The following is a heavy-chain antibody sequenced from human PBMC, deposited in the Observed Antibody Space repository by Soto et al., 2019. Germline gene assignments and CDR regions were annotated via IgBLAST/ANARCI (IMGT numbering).Heavy chain of an antibody. Sequence: TLSLACSVSGGSLSSVGHYWTWIRQQPGKGLEWIGYIYYSGSTDYNPSLKSRVTISVDRSKNQFSLNLSSVTAADTAIYYCARESGGYDSSTRYGLDVWGQGTTVTVPS. CDR3: ARESGGYDSSTRYGLDV. V-gene: IGHV4-31*03. CDR1: GGSLSSVGHY. D-gene: IGHD6-25*01. CDR2: IYYSGST. J-gene: IGHJ6*02.